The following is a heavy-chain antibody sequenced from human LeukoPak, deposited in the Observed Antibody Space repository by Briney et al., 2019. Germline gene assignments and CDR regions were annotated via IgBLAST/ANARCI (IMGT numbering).Heavy chain of an antibody. Sequence: SETLSLTCAVYGGSFSGYYWSWIRQPPGKGLEWIGEINHSGSTNYNPSLKSRVTISVDTSKNQFSLKLSSVIAADTAVYYCARGGYSYGPDFDYWGQGTLVTVSS. V-gene: IGHV4-34*01. CDR1: GGSFSGYY. D-gene: IGHD5-18*01. CDR2: INHSGST. J-gene: IGHJ4*02. CDR3: ARGGYSYGPDFDY.